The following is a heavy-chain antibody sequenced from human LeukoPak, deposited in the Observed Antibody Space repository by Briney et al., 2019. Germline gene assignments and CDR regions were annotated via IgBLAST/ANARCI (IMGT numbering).Heavy chain of an antibody. CDR3: ATDAEDTAMVGLAQKPLDY. V-gene: IGHV1-69-2*01. D-gene: IGHD5-18*01. Sequence: ASVKISCKVSGYTFTDYYMHWVQQAPGEGLEWMGLVDPEDGETIYAEKFQGRVTITADTSTDTAYMELSSLRSEDTAVYYCATDAEDTAMVGLAQKPLDYWGQGTLVTVSS. CDR2: VDPEDGET. CDR1: GYTFTDYY. J-gene: IGHJ4*02.